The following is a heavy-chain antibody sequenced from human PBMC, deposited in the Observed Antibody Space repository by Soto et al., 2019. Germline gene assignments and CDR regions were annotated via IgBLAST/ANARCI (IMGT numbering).Heavy chain of an antibody. CDR1: GFTFSSYA. CDR2: ISGSGGST. Sequence: GGSLRLSCAASGFTFSSYAMSWVRQAPGKGLEWVSAISGSGGSTYYADSVKGRFTIARDNSKNTLYLQMNSLGAEDTAVYYCEKGMNIVVVPVSMGGFDYWGQGTLVTVSS. J-gene: IGHJ4*02. D-gene: IGHD2-2*01. V-gene: IGHV3-23*01. CDR3: EKGMNIVVVPVSMGGFDY.